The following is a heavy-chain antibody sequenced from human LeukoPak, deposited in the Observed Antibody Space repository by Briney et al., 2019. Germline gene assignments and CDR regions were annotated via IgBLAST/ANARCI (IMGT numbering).Heavy chain of an antibody. CDR3: TIEWNYDYVWGSYRSFDY. V-gene: IGHV3-15*01. D-gene: IGHD3-16*02. CDR1: GFTFSNAW. J-gene: IGHJ4*02. CDR2: IKSKTDGGTT. Sequence: PGGSLRLSCAASGFTFSNAWMSWVRQAPGKGLEWVGRIKSKTDGGTTDYAAPVKGRFTISRDDSKNTLYLQMNSLKTEDTAVYYCTIEWNYDYVWGSYRSFDYWGQGTLVTVSS.